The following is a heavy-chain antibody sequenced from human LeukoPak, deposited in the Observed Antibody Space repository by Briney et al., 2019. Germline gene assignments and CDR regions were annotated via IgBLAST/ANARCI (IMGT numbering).Heavy chain of an antibody. CDR1: GGSISSSNW. Sequence: SGTLSLTCAVSGGSISSSNWWWWVRQPPGKGREWFGGYYHSGSTNYNPSPQSRGTISLDKSTNQFSLKLSSVTAAAKAVDYCASVASGYYYGSGILGWFDPWGQGTLVTVYS. V-gene: IGHV4-4*02. J-gene: IGHJ5*02. D-gene: IGHD3-10*01. CDR3: ASVASGYYYGSGILGWFDP. CDR2: YYHSGST.